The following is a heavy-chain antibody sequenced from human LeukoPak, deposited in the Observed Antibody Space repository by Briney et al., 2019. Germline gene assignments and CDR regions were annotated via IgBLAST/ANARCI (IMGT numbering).Heavy chain of an antibody. D-gene: IGHD3-10*01. Sequence: GRSLRLSCAASGFTFSSYGMHWVRQAPGKGLEWVAVISYDGSNKYYADSVKGRFTISRDNSKNTYLEMFSLRPEDTAVYYCTKGYRVFGISCYDYIDVWGKGTTVTVSS. J-gene: IGHJ6*03. CDR3: TKGYRVFGISCYDYIDV. CDR2: ISYDGSNK. V-gene: IGHV3-30*18. CDR1: GFTFSSYG.